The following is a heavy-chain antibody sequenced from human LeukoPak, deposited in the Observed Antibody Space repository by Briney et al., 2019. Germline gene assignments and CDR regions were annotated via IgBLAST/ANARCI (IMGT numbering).Heavy chain of an antibody. J-gene: IGHJ4*02. Sequence: GGSLRLSCAASGFTFSSYAMHCVRQAPGKGLEWVAVISYDGSNKYYADSVKGRFTISRDNSKNTLYLQMNSLRAEDTAVYYCARTVPGYCSGGSCYGGYFDYWGQGTLVTVSS. D-gene: IGHD2-15*01. CDR3: ARTVPGYCSGGSCYGGYFDY. CDR2: ISYDGSNK. CDR1: GFTFSSYA. V-gene: IGHV3-30-3*01.